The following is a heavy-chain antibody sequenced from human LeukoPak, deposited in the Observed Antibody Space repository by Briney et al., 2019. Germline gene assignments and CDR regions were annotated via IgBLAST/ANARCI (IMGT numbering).Heavy chain of an antibody. CDR3: ARHWYSGSSHFDY. CDR2: IYYSGST. D-gene: IGHD1-26*01. Sequence: SQTLSLTCTVSGGSISSGDYYWNWIRQPPGKGLEWIGYIYYSGSTYYNPSLKSRVTIYVDTSKNQLSLKLSSVTAADTAVYYCARHWYSGSSHFDYWGQGTLVTVSS. V-gene: IGHV4-30-4*01. CDR1: GGSISSGDYY. J-gene: IGHJ4*02.